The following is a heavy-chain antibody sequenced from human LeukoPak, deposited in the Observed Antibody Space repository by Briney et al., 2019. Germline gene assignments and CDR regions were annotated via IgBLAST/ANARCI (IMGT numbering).Heavy chain of an antibody. D-gene: IGHD2-2*01. V-gene: IGHV4-38-2*02. Sequence: SETLSLTCTVSGYSISSGYYWGWIRQPPGKGLEWIGRIYHSGSTYYNPSLKSRVTRSVDTSKNQFSLTLSSVPAAHTAVYYCVRAASFCSSTTCLDPWGQGTLVTVSS. J-gene: IGHJ5*02. CDR1: GYSISSGYY. CDR3: VRAASFCSSTTCLDP. CDR2: IYHSGST.